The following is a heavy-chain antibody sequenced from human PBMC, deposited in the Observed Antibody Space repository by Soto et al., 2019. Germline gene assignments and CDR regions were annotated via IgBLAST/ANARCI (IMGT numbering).Heavy chain of an antibody. Sequence: QVQLVESGGGVVQPGRSLRLSCAASGFTLSSYGMHWVRQAPGKGLEWVAVIWYDGNNQYYGDSVKGRFTISRDNSKKPLFLQMDSLRAEDTSVYYCAREGFNYSSSSGSRRAFDIWGQGTMVTVSS. CDR3: AREGFNYSSSSGSRRAFDI. V-gene: IGHV3-33*01. D-gene: IGHD6-6*01. CDR2: IWYDGNNQ. J-gene: IGHJ3*02. CDR1: GFTLSSYG.